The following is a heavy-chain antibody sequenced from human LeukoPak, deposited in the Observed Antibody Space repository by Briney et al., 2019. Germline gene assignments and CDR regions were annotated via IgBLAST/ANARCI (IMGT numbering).Heavy chain of an antibody. CDR2: IKQDGNEK. CDR1: GFTFPSYW. Sequence: GGSLRLSCTASGFTFPSYWLSWVRQAPGKGLEWVADIKQDGNEKYYVDSVKGRFTISRDNAKNSLYLQMNSLRAEDTAIYYCARDLSYDYWSGYKGSFDNWGQGTLVTVSS. J-gene: IGHJ4*02. V-gene: IGHV3-7*05. CDR3: ARDLSYDYWSGYKGSFDN. D-gene: IGHD3-3*01.